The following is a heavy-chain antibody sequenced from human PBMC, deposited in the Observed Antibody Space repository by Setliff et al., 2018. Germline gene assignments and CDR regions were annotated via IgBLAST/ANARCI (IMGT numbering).Heavy chain of an antibody. V-gene: IGHV1-3*04. CDR2: INTGNANT. Sequence: GASVKVSCKASGYTLTNYAIHWVRQAPGQRPEWMGWINTGNANTKYSQKFQGRVTITADKSTSTAYMELSSLRSEDTAVYYCARDLRDVVVVPSTTGYYHGMDVWGQGTTVTVSS. D-gene: IGHD2-15*01. J-gene: IGHJ6*02. CDR1: GYTLTNYA. CDR3: ARDLRDVVVVPSTTGYYHGMDV.